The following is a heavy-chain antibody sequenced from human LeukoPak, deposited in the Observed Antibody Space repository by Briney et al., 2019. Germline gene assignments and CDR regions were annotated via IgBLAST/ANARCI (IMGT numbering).Heavy chain of an antibody. J-gene: IGHJ3*02. Sequence: PGGSLRLSCAASGFTFSSYGMHWARQAPGKGLEWVAFIRYDGSNKYYADSVKGRFTISRDNSKNTLYLQMNSLRAEDTAVYYCAKDLTLGYYDFWSGCGAFDIWGQGTMVTVSS. CDR1: GFTFSSYG. CDR2: IRYDGSNK. D-gene: IGHD3-3*01. CDR3: AKDLTLGYYDFWSGCGAFDI. V-gene: IGHV3-30*02.